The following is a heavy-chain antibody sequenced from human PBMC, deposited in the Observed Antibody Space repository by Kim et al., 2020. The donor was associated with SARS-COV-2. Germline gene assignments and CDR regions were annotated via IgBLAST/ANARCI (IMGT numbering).Heavy chain of an antibody. CDR3: ATGTMWGY. D-gene: IGHD1-1*01. CDR1: GFTFSSYS. J-gene: IGHJ4*02. CDR2: ISSSSSYI. V-gene: IGHV3-21*01. Sequence: GGSLRLSCAASGFTFSSYSMNWVRQAPGKGLEWVSSISSSSSYIYYADSVKGRFTISRDNAMNSLYLQMNSLRAADTAVYYCATGTMWGYWGQGTLVTVSS.